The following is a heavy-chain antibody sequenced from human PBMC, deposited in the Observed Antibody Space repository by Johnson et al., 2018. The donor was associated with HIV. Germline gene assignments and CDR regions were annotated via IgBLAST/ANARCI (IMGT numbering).Heavy chain of an antibody. CDR2: ISYDGSNK. Sequence: QVQLVESGGGLVQPGGSLRLSCAASGFTFSSYAMHWVRQAPGKGLEWVAVISYDGSNKYYADSVKGRFTISSDNSKNTLYLQMNSLRAEDTAVYYCASPVEMATTIGAFDIWGQGTMVTVSS. CDR3: ASPVEMATTIGAFDI. D-gene: IGHD5-24*01. V-gene: IGHV3-30-3*01. J-gene: IGHJ3*02. CDR1: GFTFSSYA.